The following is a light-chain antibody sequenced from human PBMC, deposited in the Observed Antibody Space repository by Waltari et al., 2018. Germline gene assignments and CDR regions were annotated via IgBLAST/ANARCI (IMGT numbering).Light chain of an antibody. CDR3: QQEST. Sequence: EIVLTQSPVTLSLSPGERATLSCRASGTISDYLAWYQQKPGQAPRLLIYNTATRATGIPARFSGSGSGTDFTLTIDSLEPEDFAVYYCQQESTFGQGTNLEIK. V-gene: IGKV3-11*01. J-gene: IGKJ2*01. CDR2: NTA. CDR1: GTISDY.